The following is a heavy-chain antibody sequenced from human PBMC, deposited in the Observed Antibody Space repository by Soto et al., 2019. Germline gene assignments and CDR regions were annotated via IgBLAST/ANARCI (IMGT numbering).Heavy chain of an antibody. CDR1: GFTFSSYA. Sequence: QVQLVESGGGVVQPGGPLRLSCAASGFTFSSYAMHWVRLAPGTGLEWVAGISYDGRNKFSADSVKGRFTISRDNSQNTLYLQMNSLRPEDTAVYYCAKETSRFAVPPALDYWGQGTLVTVS. D-gene: IGHD2-2*01. CDR2: ISYDGRNK. J-gene: IGHJ4*02. CDR3: AKETSRFAVPPALDY. V-gene: IGHV3-30*18.